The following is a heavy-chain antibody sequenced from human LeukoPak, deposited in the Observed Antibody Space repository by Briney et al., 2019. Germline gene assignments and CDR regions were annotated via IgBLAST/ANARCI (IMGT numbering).Heavy chain of an antibody. Sequence: SGGSLRLSCAASGFSFSTYDMSWVRQAPGKGLEWVSSITSSGSTTYYADSVKGRFTISRDYSQNTLDLQMNNLRPDDAAVYYCARGWLVSFDSWGHGIPVGVPS. CDR1: GFSFSTYD. CDR2: ITSSGSTT. V-gene: IGHV3-23*01. CDR3: ARGWLVSFDS. D-gene: IGHD6-19*01. J-gene: IGHJ4*01.